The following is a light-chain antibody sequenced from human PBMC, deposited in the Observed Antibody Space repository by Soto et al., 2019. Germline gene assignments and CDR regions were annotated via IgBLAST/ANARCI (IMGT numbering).Light chain of an antibody. J-gene: IGKJ1*01. CDR2: GAS. Sequence: EIVLTQSPGTLSLSPGQRATLSCRASQTIINSYIAWYQQQPGQAPRLLIYGASTRATGIPNRFSGRGSGIDFTLTIGRLEPEDFALYCGQNYGGSLGTCGRGTNVEI. CDR3: QNYGGSLGT. V-gene: IGKV3-20*01. CDR1: QTIINSY.